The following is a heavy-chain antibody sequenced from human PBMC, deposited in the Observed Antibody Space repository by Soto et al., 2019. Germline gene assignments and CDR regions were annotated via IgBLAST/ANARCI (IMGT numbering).Heavy chain of an antibody. V-gene: IGHV4-39*07. Sequence: SETLSLTCTVSGGSISINFYYWGLIRQPPGKGMQWIGNIYYSGSKKYNPSIKSRVTISVHKSNSQFSLEMSSVTAADTAVYYCARNYSSSWSPFEYWGQGTLVTVSS. CDR2: IYYSGSK. J-gene: IGHJ4*02. CDR3: ARNYSSSWSPFEY. CDR1: GGSISINFYY. D-gene: IGHD6-13*01.